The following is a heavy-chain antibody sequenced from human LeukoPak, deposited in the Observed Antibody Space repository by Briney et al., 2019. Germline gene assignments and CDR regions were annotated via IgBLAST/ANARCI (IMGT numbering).Heavy chain of an antibody. CDR3: SRAYSSGYPLNY. CDR1: GGSISSYY. V-gene: IGHV4-59*01. CDR2: IYYSGST. J-gene: IGHJ4*02. D-gene: IGHD3-22*01. Sequence: SETLSLTCTVSGGSISSYYWSWIRQPPGKGLEWIGYIYYSGSTNYNPSLKSRVTMSVDTSKNQFSLQLNSVTDADTAVYYCSRAYSSGYPLNYWGQGTLVTVSS.